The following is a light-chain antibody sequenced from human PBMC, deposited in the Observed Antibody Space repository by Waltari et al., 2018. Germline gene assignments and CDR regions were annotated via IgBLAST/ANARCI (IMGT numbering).Light chain of an antibody. CDR3: QVWESSSDCLI. Sequence: SYVLTQPPALSVAPGQTATISCWGNNIGSKRVHWYQQKTGQAPVMVVYDDSARPSGIPERFSGSNSDNTATLTISRVEVADEADYFCQVWESSSDCLIFGGGTKLTVL. V-gene: IGLV3-21*02. CDR1: NIGSKR. J-gene: IGLJ2*01. CDR2: DDS.